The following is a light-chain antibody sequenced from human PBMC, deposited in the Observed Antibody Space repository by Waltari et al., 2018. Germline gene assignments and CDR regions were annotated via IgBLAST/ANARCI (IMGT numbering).Light chain of an antibody. J-gene: IGLJ3*02. CDR1: SGHSSFI. V-gene: IGLV4-60*03. Sequence: QPVLTQSPSASASLGSSVKLTCTLSSGHSSFIIAWHQQQPGTAPRYLMKLERSGNYKKGGGVPGCCSASSAGADRYLIISNLQSEDEADYCCETWDKNFWVFGGGTKVTVL. CDR3: ETWDKNFWV. CDR2: LERSGNY.